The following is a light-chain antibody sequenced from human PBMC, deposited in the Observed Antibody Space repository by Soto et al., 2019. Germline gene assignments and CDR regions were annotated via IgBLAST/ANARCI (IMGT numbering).Light chain of an antibody. J-gene: IGKJ1*01. CDR1: QSINSW. CDR2: DAF. Sequence: DIQMPQSPSTLSASVGDRVTITCRASQSINSWMAWYQQKPGRAPKLLIYDAFSLESGVPSRFSGSRSGTEFTLTISSLQPDDFATYYCQHYNSYSWTFGQGTKVDIK. V-gene: IGKV1-5*01. CDR3: QHYNSYSWT.